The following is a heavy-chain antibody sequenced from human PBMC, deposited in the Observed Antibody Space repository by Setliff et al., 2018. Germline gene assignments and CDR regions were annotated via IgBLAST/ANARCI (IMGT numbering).Heavy chain of an antibody. CDR3: ASGPNWPSSTEFDY. D-gene: IGHD7-27*01. J-gene: IGHJ4*02. Sequence: SETLSLTCTVSGGSISSHYWSWIRQPPGKGLEWIGYIYYSGSTNYNPSLNSRVTISVDTSKNQFSLKLTSVTAADTAVYYCASGPNWPSSTEFDYWGQGTPVTVSS. CDR1: GGSISSHY. V-gene: IGHV4-59*11. CDR2: IYYSGST.